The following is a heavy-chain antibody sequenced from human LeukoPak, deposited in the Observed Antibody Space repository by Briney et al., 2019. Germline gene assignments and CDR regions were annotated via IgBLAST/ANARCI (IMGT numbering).Heavy chain of an antibody. CDR1: GGSFSGYY. D-gene: IGHD3-22*01. CDR2: INHSGST. Sequence: SETLSLTCAVYGGSFSGYYWSWIRQPPGKGLEWIGEINHSGSTNYNPSLKSRVTISVDTSKNQFSLKLSSVTAADTAVYYCARRAFDYDSSGIDIWGQGTMVTVSS. V-gene: IGHV4-34*01. CDR3: ARRAFDYDSSGIDI. J-gene: IGHJ3*02.